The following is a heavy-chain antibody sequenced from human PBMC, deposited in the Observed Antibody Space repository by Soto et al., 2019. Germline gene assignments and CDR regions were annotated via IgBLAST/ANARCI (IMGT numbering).Heavy chain of an antibody. D-gene: IGHD3-22*01. CDR1: GGTFSSYA. CDR3: AGVHASRGYYYVYFDY. V-gene: IGHV1-69*05. Sequence: QVQLVQSGAEVKKPGSSVKVSCKASGGTFSSYAISWVRQAPGQGLEWMGGIIPIFGTANYAQKFQGRVTTTXXDXMXRAVLEPGSLLSEDTVVYYCAGVHASRGYYYVYFDYWGQGTLVTVSS. CDR2: IIPIFGTA. J-gene: IGHJ4*02.